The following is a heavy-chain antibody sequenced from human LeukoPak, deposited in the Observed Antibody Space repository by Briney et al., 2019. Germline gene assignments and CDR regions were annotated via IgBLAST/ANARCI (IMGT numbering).Heavy chain of an antibody. CDR2: IKKDGSEK. CDR1: GFTFSSYW. D-gene: IGHD6-19*01. J-gene: IGHJ4*02. V-gene: IGHV3-7*01. CDR3: AREPPSVAASNPDY. Sequence: PGGSLRLSCAASGFTFSSYWTSWVRQAPGKGLEWVANIKKDGSEKYYVDSVKGRFTISRDNAQTSLYLQMNSLRVEDTAVYYCAREPPSVAASNPDYWGQGTLVTVSS.